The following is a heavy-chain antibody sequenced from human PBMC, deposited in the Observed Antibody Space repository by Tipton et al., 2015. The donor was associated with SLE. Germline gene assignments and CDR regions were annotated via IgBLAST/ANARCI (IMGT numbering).Heavy chain of an antibody. D-gene: IGHD2-21*01. V-gene: IGHV4-59*08. CDR1: GDSISSYY. Sequence: TLSLTCTVSGDSISSYYWSWIRQPPGKGLEWIGYIYYSGSTNYNPSLKSRVTISVDTSKNQFSLKLSSVTAADTAVYYCARHNGYSDYWGQGTLVTVSS. J-gene: IGHJ4*02. CDR2: IYYSGST. CDR3: ARHNGYSDY.